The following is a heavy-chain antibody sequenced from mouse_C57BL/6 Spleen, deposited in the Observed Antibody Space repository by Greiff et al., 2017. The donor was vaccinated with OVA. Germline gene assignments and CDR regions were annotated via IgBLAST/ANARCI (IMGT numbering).Heavy chain of an antibody. Sequence: DVMLVESGGDLVKPGGSLKLSCAASGFTFSSYGMSWVRQTPDKRLEWVATISSGGSYTYYPDSVKGRFTISRDNAKNTLYLQMSSLKSEDTAMYYCARRYGSRYFDVWGTGTTVTVSS. CDR2: ISSGGSYT. J-gene: IGHJ1*03. V-gene: IGHV5-6*02. CDR1: GFTFSSYG. CDR3: ARRYGSRYFDV. D-gene: IGHD1-1*01.